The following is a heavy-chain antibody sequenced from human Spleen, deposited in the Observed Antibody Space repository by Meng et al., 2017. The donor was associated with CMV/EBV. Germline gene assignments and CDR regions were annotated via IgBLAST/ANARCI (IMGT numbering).Heavy chain of an antibody. J-gene: IGHJ4*02. CDR3: ARQIDWGSADRRFDF. Sequence: LVKVSCKASGGTFSSYAISWVRQAPGQGLEWMGGIIPIFGTANYAQKFQGRVTITTDESTNTAYMELSGLRSEDTAVYYCARQIDWGSADRRFDFWGQGTLVTVSS. V-gene: IGHV1-69*05. CDR1: GGTFSSYA. CDR2: IIPIFGTA. D-gene: IGHD3-9*01.